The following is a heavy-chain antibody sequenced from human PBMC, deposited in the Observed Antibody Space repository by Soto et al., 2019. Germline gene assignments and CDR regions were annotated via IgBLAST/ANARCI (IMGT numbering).Heavy chain of an antibody. CDR1: GFTFSDYY. CDR2: ISSSSSYT. CDR3: ARDRGGYCSSTSCYEGRWFDP. J-gene: IGHJ5*02. D-gene: IGHD2-2*01. Sequence: QVQLVESGGGLVKPGGSLRLSCAASGFTFSDYYMSWIRQAPGKGLEWVSYISSSSSYTNYADSVKGRFTISRDNAKNSLYLQMNSLRAEDTAVYYCARDRGGYCSSTSCYEGRWFDPWGQGTLVTVSS. V-gene: IGHV3-11*05.